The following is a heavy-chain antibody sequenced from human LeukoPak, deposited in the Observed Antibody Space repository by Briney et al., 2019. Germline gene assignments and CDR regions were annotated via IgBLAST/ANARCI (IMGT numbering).Heavy chain of an antibody. CDR1: GGSFSGYY. CDR2: INHSGST. CDR3: ARGDYYDSSVKN. Sequence: SETLSLTCAVYGGSFSGYYWSWIRQPPGKGLEWIGEINHSGSTNYNPSLKSRVTISVDTSKNQFSLKLSSVTAADTAVYYCARGDYYDSSVKNWGQGTLVTVSP. J-gene: IGHJ4*02. V-gene: IGHV4-34*01. D-gene: IGHD3-22*01.